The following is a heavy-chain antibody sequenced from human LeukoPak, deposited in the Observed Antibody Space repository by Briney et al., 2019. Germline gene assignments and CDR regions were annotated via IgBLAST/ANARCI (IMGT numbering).Heavy chain of an antibody. V-gene: IGHV3-23*01. D-gene: IGHD6-13*01. CDR1: GFTFSSYA. J-gene: IGHJ4*02. Sequence: PGGSLRPSCAASGFTFSSYAMSWVRQAPGKGLEWVSAISGSGGSTYYADSVKGRFTISRDNSKNTLYLQMNSLRAEDTAVYYCAKDLEIAAAGPYFDYWGQGTLVTVSS. CDR3: AKDLEIAAAGPYFDY. CDR2: ISGSGGST.